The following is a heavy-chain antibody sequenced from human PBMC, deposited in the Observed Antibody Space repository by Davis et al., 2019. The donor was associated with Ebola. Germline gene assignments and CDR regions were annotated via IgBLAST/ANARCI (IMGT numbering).Heavy chain of an antibody. CDR3: ARAHFYDSSGHIDS. CDR2: ISFDGSKK. Sequence: GESLKISCAASGFTFRNYAMHWVRQAPGKGLEWVAVISFDGSKKYYAESVKGRFTISRDNSKNTLYLQMSSLRAEDTAVFYCARAHFYDSSGHIDSWGQGTLVSVSS. V-gene: IGHV3-30*03. J-gene: IGHJ4*02. CDR1: GFTFRNYA. D-gene: IGHD3-22*01.